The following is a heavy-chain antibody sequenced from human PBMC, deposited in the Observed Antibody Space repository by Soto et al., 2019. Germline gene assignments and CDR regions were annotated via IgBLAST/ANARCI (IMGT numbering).Heavy chain of an antibody. D-gene: IGHD1-26*01. CDR1: GYTFSNYA. Sequence: QVQLVQSGAEVKKPGASVKVSCKASGYTFSNYAITWVRQAPGQGLERMGWISPYNDNTKYAQKFQGRVTMTTDTSTSTAYMELRSLKSDDTAVYYCARRVVGAKHQNNWFDPWGQGSLVTVSS. V-gene: IGHV1-18*01. J-gene: IGHJ5*02. CDR3: ARRVVGAKHQNNWFDP. CDR2: ISPYNDNT.